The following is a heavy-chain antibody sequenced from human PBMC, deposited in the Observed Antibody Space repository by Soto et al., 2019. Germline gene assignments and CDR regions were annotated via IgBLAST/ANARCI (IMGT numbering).Heavy chain of an antibody. D-gene: IGHD3-3*01. V-gene: IGHV1-69*06. CDR1: GGTFSSYA. J-gene: IGHJ4*02. Sequence: AASVKVSCKASGGTFSSYAISWVRQAPGQGLEWMGGIIPIFGTANYAQKFQGRVTITADKSTSTAYMELSSLRSEDTAVYYCALASYYDFWSGYYRLEYWGQGTLVTVYS. CDR2: IIPIFGTA. CDR3: ALASYYDFWSGYYRLEY.